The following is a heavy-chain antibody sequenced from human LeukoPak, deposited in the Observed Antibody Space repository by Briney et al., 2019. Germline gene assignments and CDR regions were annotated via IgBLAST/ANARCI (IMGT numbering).Heavy chain of an antibody. D-gene: IGHD2-15*01. V-gene: IGHV3-48*02. Sequence: GGSLRLSCAASGFTFSSYSMNWVRQAPGKGLEWVSYISSNSNTIYYADSVKGRFTISRDNAKNSLYLQMNSLRDEDTAVYYCARSGAQGYYYGMDVWGQGTTVTVSS. J-gene: IGHJ6*02. CDR3: ARSGAQGYYYGMDV. CDR2: ISSNSNTI. CDR1: GFTFSSYS.